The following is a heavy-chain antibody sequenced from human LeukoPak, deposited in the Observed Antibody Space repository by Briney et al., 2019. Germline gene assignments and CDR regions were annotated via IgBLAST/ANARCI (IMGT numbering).Heavy chain of an antibody. CDR1: GFTFSTYG. CDR3: ARVIRRQTFDY. V-gene: IGHV3-23*01. Sequence: GGSLRLSCAASGFTFSTYGMSWVRQAPGKGLEWVSAISGSGGSTYYADSVKGRFTISRDNSKNTLYLQMNSLRAEDTAVYCCARVIRRQTFDYWGQGTLVTVSS. D-gene: IGHD1-14*01. CDR2: ISGSGGST. J-gene: IGHJ4*02.